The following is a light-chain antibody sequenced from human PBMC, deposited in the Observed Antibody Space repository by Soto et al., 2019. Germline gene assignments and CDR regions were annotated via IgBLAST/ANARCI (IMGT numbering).Light chain of an antibody. CDR3: QQSYTTPT. CDR1: QSVVSY. V-gene: IGKV1-39*01. Sequence: DIHMTKSPSSLSASVGDRVTITCRESQSVVSYVNWYQQKPGKAPKLLIFVTSTLQSGVPSRLSGSGSGTAFTLSISSLQPEDLATYYCQQSYTTPTFGGGTRVEIK. J-gene: IGKJ4*01. CDR2: VTS.